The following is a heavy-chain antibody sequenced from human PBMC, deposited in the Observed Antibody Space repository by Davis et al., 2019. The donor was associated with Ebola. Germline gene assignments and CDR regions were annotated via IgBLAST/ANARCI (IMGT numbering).Heavy chain of an antibody. Sequence: GESLKISCAASGFTFDDYTMHWVRQAPGKGLEWVSLISWDGGSTYYADSVKGRFTISRDNSKNSLYLQMNSLRTEDTALYYCAKAMYSSGWYYFDYWGQGTLVIVSS. CDR1: GFTFDDYT. V-gene: IGHV3-43*01. J-gene: IGHJ4*02. CDR2: ISWDGGST. CDR3: AKAMYSSGWYYFDY. D-gene: IGHD6-19*01.